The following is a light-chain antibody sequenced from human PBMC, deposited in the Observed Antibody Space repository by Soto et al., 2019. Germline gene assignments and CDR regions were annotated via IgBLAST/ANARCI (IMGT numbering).Light chain of an antibody. V-gene: IGKV1-5*03. Sequence: DIQMTQSPSSLSASVGDRVTITCRASQSISSWLAWYQQKPGKAPKLLIYKASSLESGVPSRFSGSGSGTEFTLTISSLQSEDFAVYYCQQYNNWPTSGQGTRLEIK. CDR1: QSISSW. CDR2: KAS. J-gene: IGKJ5*01. CDR3: QQYNNWPT.